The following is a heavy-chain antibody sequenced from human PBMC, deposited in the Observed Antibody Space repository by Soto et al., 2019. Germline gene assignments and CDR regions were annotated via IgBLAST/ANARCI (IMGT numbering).Heavy chain of an antibody. J-gene: IGHJ6*02. Sequence: GGSLRLSCAASGFTFSSYEMNWVRQAPGKGLEWVSYISSSGSTIFYADSVKGRFTISRDNAKNSLYLQMNSLRAEDTAVYYCARDDGLGLAPYYGMDVWGQGATVTVSS. CDR3: ARDDGLGLAPYYGMDV. V-gene: IGHV3-48*03. CDR1: GFTFSSYE. D-gene: IGHD3-10*01. CDR2: ISSSGSTI.